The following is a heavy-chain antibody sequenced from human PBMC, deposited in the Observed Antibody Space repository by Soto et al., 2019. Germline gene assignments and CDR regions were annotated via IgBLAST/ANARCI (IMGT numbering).Heavy chain of an antibody. CDR1: GYNFTSSW. D-gene: IGHD3-22*01. Sequence: GESLKISCKGSGYNFTSSWIGWVRQMPGKGLEWMGNIYPGDSNIKYSPSFQGQVTISADKSISTACLQWSSLRASDTAMYYCARSYSSGYYLPQEFDSWGRGVLVTVSS. CDR3: ARSYSSGYYLPQEFDS. CDR2: IYPGDSNI. J-gene: IGHJ4*02. V-gene: IGHV5-51*01.